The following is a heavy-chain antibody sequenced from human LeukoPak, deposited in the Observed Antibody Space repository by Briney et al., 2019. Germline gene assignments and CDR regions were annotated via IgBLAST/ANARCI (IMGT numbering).Heavy chain of an antibody. J-gene: IGHJ4*02. Sequence: PGGSLRLSCVASGFTIRNYWMHSGRQAPGKGLVWVSRISTDGSSTTNADSVKGRFTFSRDNAKNTLYMQMNTLRAEDTAVYHCARDRRYSDSSVSLDYWGPGTLVTVSS. CDR1: GFTIRNYW. CDR2: ISTDGSST. V-gene: IGHV3-74*01. CDR3: ARDRRYSDSSVSLDY. D-gene: IGHD3-22*01.